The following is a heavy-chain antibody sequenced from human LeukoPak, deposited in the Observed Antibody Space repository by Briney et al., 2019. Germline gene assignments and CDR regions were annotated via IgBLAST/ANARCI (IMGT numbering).Heavy chain of an antibody. CDR2: IASDGSHT. V-gene: IGHV3-30-3*01. D-gene: IGHD3-10*01. CDR1: GFTFSDYF. Sequence: GRSLRLSCAASGFTFSDYFMHWVRQAPGKGLEWVAVIASDGSHTFYVESVKGRFTIPRDNSKNTLYLQMNSLRAEDTAVYFCARERQDTIVHSGAFDIWGQGTMGTVSS. CDR3: ARERQDTIVHSGAFDI. J-gene: IGHJ3*02.